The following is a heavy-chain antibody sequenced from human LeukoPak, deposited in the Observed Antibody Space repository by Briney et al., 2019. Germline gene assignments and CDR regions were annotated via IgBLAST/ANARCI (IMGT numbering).Heavy chain of an antibody. D-gene: IGHD3-22*01. CDR2: IFYSGST. Sequence: PSETLSLTCTVSSGSISTSNYYWGWVRQPPGKALEWIGNIFYSGSTYYSPSLKSRVTISLDTSRNQFSLKLSSVTAADTAVYYCARSSGYYFEYFHHWGQGTLVTVSS. J-gene: IGHJ1*01. CDR1: SGSISTSNYY. CDR3: ARSSGYYFEYFHH. V-gene: IGHV4-39*07.